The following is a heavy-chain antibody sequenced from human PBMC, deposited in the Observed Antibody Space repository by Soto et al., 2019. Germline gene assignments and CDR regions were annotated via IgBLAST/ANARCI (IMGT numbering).Heavy chain of an antibody. D-gene: IGHD3-10*01. CDR2: IIPLFGTT. J-gene: IGHJ6*02. V-gene: IGHV1-69*01. CDR1: GDTFKNCG. Sequence: QVQVVQSGVEVRRPGSSVKVSCTASGDTFKNCGISWVRQAPGQGLEWMGGIIPLFGTTDFAQRLQGRLTITTDESKTTAYMELSRLRSEDTATYYCAAELGFGKLSVVWGQGTTVIVSS. CDR3: AAELGFGKLSVV.